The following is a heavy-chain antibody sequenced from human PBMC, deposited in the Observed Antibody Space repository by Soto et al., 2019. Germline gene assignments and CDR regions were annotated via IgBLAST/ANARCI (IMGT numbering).Heavy chain of an antibody. CDR3: ARAKTVAAAGPFDY. Sequence: SETLSLTCTVAGGSISGGGCYWSWIPQPPGKGLEWIGYIYYSGSTYYNPSLKSRVTISVDTSKNQFSLKLSSVTAADTAVYYCARAKTVAAAGPFDYWGQGTLVTVSS. J-gene: IGHJ4*02. D-gene: IGHD6-13*01. CDR1: GGSISGGGCY. CDR2: IYYSGST. V-gene: IGHV4-31*03.